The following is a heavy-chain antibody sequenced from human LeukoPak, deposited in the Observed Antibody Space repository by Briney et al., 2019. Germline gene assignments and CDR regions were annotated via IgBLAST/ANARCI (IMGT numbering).Heavy chain of an antibody. CDR3: ARGLFSGSYTFGY. CDR1: GFTFSGYS. CDR2: ISSSSSSI. D-gene: IGHD1-26*01. J-gene: IGHJ4*02. Sequence: GGSLRLSCAASGFTFSGYSMNWVRQAPGKGLEWVSYISSSSSSIYYADSVKGRFTISRDNAKNSLYLQMNSLRAEDTALYYCARGLFSGSYTFGYWGQGSLVTVPS. V-gene: IGHV3-48*01.